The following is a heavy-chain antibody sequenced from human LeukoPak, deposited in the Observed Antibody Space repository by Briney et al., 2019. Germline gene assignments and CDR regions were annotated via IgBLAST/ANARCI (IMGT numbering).Heavy chain of an antibody. V-gene: IGHV1-69*01. CDR3: ARGGGYCSGGSCYWGRNWFDP. D-gene: IGHD2-15*01. J-gene: IGHJ5*02. Sequence: SVKVSCKASGGTFSSYAISWVRQAPGQGLEWMGGIIPIFGTANYAQKLQGRVTITADESTSTAYMELSSLRSEDTAVYYCARGGGYCSGGSCYWGRNWFDPWGQGTLVTVSS. CDR2: IIPIFGTA. CDR1: GGTFSSYA.